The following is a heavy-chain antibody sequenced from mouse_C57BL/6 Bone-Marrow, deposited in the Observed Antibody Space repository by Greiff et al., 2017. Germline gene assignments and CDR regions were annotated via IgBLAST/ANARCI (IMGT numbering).Heavy chain of an antibody. CDR2: IYPSDSET. J-gene: IGHJ3*01. CDR3: ARGVYYGSSYGFAY. V-gene: IGHV1-61*01. CDR1: GYTFTSYW. D-gene: IGHD1-1*01. Sequence: QVQLQQPGAELVRPGSSVKLSCKASGYTFTSYWMDWVKQRPGQGLEWIGNIYPSDSETHYNQKFKDKATLTVEKSSSTAYMQRSSLTSEDSAVYYCARGVYYGSSYGFAYWGQGTLVTVSA.